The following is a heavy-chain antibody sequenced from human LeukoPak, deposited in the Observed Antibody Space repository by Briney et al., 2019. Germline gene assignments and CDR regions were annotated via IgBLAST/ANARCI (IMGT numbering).Heavy chain of an antibody. CDR1: GGSISSGSYY. V-gene: IGHV4-61*02. CDR2: IYTSGST. J-gene: IGHJ4*02. CDR3: ARGRAYSSSWPIFDY. D-gene: IGHD6-13*01. Sequence: SETLSLTCTVSGGSISSGSYYWSWIRQPAGKGLEWIGRIYTSGSTNYNPSLKSRVTMSVDTSKNQFSLKLSSVTAADTAVYYCARGRAYSSSWPIFDYWGQGTLVTVSS.